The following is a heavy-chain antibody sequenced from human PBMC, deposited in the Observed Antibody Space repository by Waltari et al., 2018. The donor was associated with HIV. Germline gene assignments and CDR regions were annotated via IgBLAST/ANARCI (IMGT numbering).Heavy chain of an antibody. J-gene: IGHJ2*01. V-gene: IGHV4-39*01. CDR2: IYYGGST. CDR3: ARHPPGYDHGKWYFDV. CDR1: GGSISTSSYY. Sequence: QLQLQESGPGLVKPTETLSLTCAVSGGSISTSSYYWGWIRQPPGEGLEWFGSIYYGGSTYYNPSLKSRVTISVDTSKNQFSLKLSSVTAADTAVYYCARHPPGYDHGKWYFDVWGRGTLVTVSS. D-gene: IGHD4-17*01.